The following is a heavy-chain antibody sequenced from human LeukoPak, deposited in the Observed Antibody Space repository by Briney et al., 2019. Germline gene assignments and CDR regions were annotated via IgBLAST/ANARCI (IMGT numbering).Heavy chain of an antibody. CDR3: ARDLKRRVYYDSSGSDDAFDI. Sequence: PSETLSLTCTVSGGSISSSSYYWGWIRQPPGKGLEWVANIKQDGSEKYYVDSVKGRFTISRDNSKNTLYLQMNSLRAEDTAVYYCARDLKRRVYYDSSGSDDAFDIWGQGTMVTVSS. CDR1: GGSISSSSYY. D-gene: IGHD3-22*01. J-gene: IGHJ3*02. CDR2: IKQDGSEK. V-gene: IGHV3-7*01.